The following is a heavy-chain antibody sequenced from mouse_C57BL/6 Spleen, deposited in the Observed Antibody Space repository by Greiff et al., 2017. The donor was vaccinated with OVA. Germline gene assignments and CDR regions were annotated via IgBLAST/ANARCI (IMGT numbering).Heavy chain of an antibody. J-gene: IGHJ2*01. Sequence: VKLQQPGAELVKPGASVKLSCKASGYTFTSYWMHWVKQRPGQGLEWIGMIHPNSGSTNYNEKFKSKATLTVDKSSSTAYMQLSSLTSEDSAVYYCARAGTREYFDYWGQGTTLTVSS. CDR1: GYTFTSYW. D-gene: IGHD4-1*01. CDR2: IHPNSGST. CDR3: ARAGTREYFDY. V-gene: IGHV1-64*01.